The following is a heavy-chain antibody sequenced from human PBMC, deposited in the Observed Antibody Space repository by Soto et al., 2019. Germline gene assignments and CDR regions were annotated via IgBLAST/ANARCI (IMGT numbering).Heavy chain of an antibody. CDR1: GFTFSSYA. J-gene: IGHJ6*02. Sequence: GGSLRLSCAASGFTFSSYAMSWVRQAPGKGLEWVSAISGSGGSTYYADSVKGRFTISRDNSKNTLYLQMNSLRAEDTAVYYCATSVDTAMVTGIYYYYYYGMDVWGQGTTVTVSS. V-gene: IGHV3-23*01. CDR3: ATSVDTAMVTGIYYYYYYGMDV. D-gene: IGHD5-18*01. CDR2: ISGSGGST.